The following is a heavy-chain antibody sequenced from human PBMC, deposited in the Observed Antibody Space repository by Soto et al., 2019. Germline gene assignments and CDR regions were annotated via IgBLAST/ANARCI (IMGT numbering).Heavy chain of an antibody. J-gene: IGHJ6*02. D-gene: IGHD1-26*01. Sequence: EGSLRLSCAASAFPSSAYYTSWIRQAPGKGLAWVSYISFNGDVTRYSDSVEGRFTVSRDNDKKSLYLQMNSLRVEDTAVYYCARESGHRGHNYAMDVWGQVTTVTV. CDR3: ARESGHRGHNYAMDV. V-gene: IGHV3-11*01. CDR2: ISFNGDVT. CDR1: AFPSSAYY.